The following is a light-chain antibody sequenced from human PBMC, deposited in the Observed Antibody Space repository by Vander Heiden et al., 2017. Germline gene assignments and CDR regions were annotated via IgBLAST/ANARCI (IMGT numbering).Light chain of an antibody. V-gene: IGKV1-27*01. Sequence: IQMSQSRSSLSASVGDRVTITCRASQGISNYLAWYQQKPGKVPKLLIYAASTLQSGVPFRCSGSGSGTDFTLTISSLQPEDVATYYCQKYTSAPTFGQGTKVEIK. CDR1: QGISNY. CDR2: AAS. CDR3: QKYTSAPT. J-gene: IGKJ1*01.